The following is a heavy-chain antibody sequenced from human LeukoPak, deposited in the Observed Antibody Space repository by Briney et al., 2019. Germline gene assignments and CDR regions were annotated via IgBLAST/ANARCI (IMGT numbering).Heavy chain of an antibody. D-gene: IGHD6-13*01. CDR1: GFTFSSYE. CDR2: ISSNGGST. Sequence: GGSLRLSCAASGFTFSSYEMNWVRQAPGKGLEYVSAISSNGGSTYYADSVKGRFTISRDNSKNTLYLQMSSLRAEDTAVYYCVKDAPGATGKRQLVYFDYWGQGTLVTVSS. J-gene: IGHJ4*02. CDR3: VKDAPGATGKRQLVYFDY. V-gene: IGHV3-64D*09.